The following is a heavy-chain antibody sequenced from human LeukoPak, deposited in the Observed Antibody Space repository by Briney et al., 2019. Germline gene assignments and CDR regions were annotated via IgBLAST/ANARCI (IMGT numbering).Heavy chain of an antibody. V-gene: IGHV1-2*02. CDR1: GYTFTDYY. J-gene: IGHJ4*02. CDR3: ARLGYRGNYFDF. CDR2: IYPDTGGT. D-gene: IGHD3-10*01. Sequence: GASVKVSCKASGYTFTDYYVHWMRQAPGQGVERMGWIYPDTGGTDSAQKFQGRVTMTRDTSTTTVFMELSRLRSDDTAVYFCARLGYRGNYFDFWGRGTLVTVS.